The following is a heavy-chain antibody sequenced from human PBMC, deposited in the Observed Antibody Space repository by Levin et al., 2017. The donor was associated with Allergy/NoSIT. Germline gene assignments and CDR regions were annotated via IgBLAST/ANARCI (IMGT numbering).Heavy chain of an antibody. CDR3: AKANDY. J-gene: IGHJ4*02. V-gene: IGHV3-23*01. Sequence: GGSLRLSCAASGFTFSSYVMNWVRQAPGKGLEWVSGIRGSGTSTNYADSVKGRFTISRDNSKNTLYLQMNRLRAEDTAVYYCAKANDYWGQGTLVTVSS. CDR2: IRGSGTST. CDR1: GFTFSSYV.